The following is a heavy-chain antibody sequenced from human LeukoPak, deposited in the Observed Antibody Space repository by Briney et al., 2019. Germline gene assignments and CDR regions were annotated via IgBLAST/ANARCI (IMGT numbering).Heavy chain of an antibody. CDR3: ASRFLEWSTYNYFDY. CDR1: GGSFSGYY. V-gene: IGHV4-34*01. CDR2: INHSGST. Sequence: SETLSLTCAVYGGSFSGYYWSWIRQPPGKGLEWIGEINHSGSTNYNPSLKSRVTISVDTSKNQFSLKLSSVTAADTAVYYCASRFLEWSTYNYFDYWGQGTLVTVSS. D-gene: IGHD3-3*01. J-gene: IGHJ4*02.